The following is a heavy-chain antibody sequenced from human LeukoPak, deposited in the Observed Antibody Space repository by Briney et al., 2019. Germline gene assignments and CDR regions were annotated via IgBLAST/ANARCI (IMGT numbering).Heavy chain of an antibody. J-gene: IGHJ4*02. D-gene: IGHD3-22*01. CDR3: ARGDYDSSDYLYYFDP. CDR1: GGSISSYY. CDR2: IYTSGST. Sequence: SETLSLTCTVSGGSISSYYWSWIRQPAGKGLEWIGRIYTSGSTNYNPSLKSRVTMSVDTSKNQFSLKLSSVTAADTAVYYCARGDYDSSDYLYYFDPWGQGTPVTVSS. V-gene: IGHV4-4*07.